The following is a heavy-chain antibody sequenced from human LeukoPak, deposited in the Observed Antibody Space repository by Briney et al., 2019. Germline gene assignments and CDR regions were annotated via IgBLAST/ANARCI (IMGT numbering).Heavy chain of an antibody. CDR3: ASEGRAGTSGWWGGFDI. V-gene: IGHV1-2*02. D-gene: IGHD6-13*01. J-gene: IGHJ3*02. CDR2: IHPYSGAS. CDR1: IGYY. Sequence: ASVKVSCKTSIGYYMHWVRQAPGQGPEYMGWIHPYSGASKSVPKFQGRVTMTRDTSINTDYMELSSLTSDDTAMYYCASEGRAGTSGWWGGFDIWGQGTMVIVSS.